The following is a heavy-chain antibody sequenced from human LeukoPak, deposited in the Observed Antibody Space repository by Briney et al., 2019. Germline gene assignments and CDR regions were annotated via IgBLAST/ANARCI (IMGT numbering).Heavy chain of an antibody. CDR3: ARGGRSTYFDLSPDC. V-gene: IGHV3-21*01. CDR2: IRSSSSYK. J-gene: IGHJ4*02. Sequence: PGGSLRLSCAASGFTFSDYSMNWVRQAPGKGLEWVSSIRSSSSYKYYADSVKGRFTISRDNARNSLYLQMNSLRAEDTAVYYCARGGRSTYFDLSPDCWGQGTLVTVSS. D-gene: IGHD3-9*01. CDR1: GFTFSDYS.